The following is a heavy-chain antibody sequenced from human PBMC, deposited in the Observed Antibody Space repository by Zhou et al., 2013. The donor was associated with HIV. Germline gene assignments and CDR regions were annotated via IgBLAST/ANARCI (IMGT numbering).Heavy chain of an antibody. D-gene: IGHD2-21*01. V-gene: IGHV1-8*03. J-gene: IGHJ3*02. CDR3: ARHRRYGDNSYAFDI. CDR1: GYTLTELS. CDR2: MNPRSGNT. Sequence: HLSQSGPEVKKPGASVKVSCQVVGYTLTELSLHWVRQAPGKGLEWMGWMNPRSGNTGYAQKFQGRVTITRNTSINTAYMELSSLRSEDTGVYYCARHRRYGDNSYAFDIWGQGTMVTVSS.